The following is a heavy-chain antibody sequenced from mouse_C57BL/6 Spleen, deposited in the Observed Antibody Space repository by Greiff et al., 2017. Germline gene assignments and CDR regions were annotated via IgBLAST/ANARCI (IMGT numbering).Heavy chain of an antibody. Sequence: EVQLVESEGGLVQPGSSLKLSCTASGFTFSDYYMAWVRQVPEKGLEWVANINYDGSSTYYLDSLKSRFIISRDNAKNILYLQMSSLKSEDTATYYCARAKGLWYFYVWGTGTTVTVSS. V-gene: IGHV5-16*01. CDR3: ARAKGLWYFYV. CDR1: GFTFSDYY. CDR2: INYDGSST. J-gene: IGHJ1*03.